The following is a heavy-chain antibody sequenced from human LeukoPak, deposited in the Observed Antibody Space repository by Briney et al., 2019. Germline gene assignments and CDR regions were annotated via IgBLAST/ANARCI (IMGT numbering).Heavy chain of an antibody. V-gene: IGHV3-21*01. D-gene: IGHD2/OR15-2a*01. CDR2: ISSSSSYI. Sequence: GGSLRLSCAASGFTSSSYSMNWVRQAPGKGLEWVSSISSSSSYIYYADSVKGRFTISRDNAKNSLYLQMNSLRAEDTAVYYCARVSFCPRCHFDYWGQGTLVTVSS. CDR1: GFTSSSYS. J-gene: IGHJ4*02. CDR3: ARVSFCPRCHFDY.